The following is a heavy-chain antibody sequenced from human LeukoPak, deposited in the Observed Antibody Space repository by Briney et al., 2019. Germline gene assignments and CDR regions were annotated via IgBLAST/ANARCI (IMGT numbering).Heavy chain of an antibody. CDR3: ARGYSSGSPDY. Sequence: SETLSLTCTVSGGSVSSGSYYWSWIRQPPGKGLEWIGYIYYSGSTNYNPSLKSRVTVSVDTSKNQFSLKLSSVTAADTAVYYCARGYSSGSPDYWGQGTLVTVSS. CDR2: IYYSGST. CDR1: GGSVSSGSYY. J-gene: IGHJ4*02. V-gene: IGHV4-61*01. D-gene: IGHD6-19*01.